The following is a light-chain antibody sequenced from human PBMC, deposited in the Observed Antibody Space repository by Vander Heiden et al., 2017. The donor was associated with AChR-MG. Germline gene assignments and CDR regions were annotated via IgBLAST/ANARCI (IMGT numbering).Light chain of an antibody. CDR3: QQLNSYL. CDR2: AAS. Sequence: DIQLTQSPSFLSASVGDGVTITCRASQGINHYLAWYQQKPGKAPKLLIYAASTLQSGVPSRFSGGGSGTEFTLTISSLQPEDFATYYCQQLNSYLFGQGTRLEIK. J-gene: IGKJ5*01. V-gene: IGKV1-9*01. CDR1: QGINHY.